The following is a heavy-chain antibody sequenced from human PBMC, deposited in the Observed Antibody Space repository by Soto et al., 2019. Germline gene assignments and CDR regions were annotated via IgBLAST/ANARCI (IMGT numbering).Heavy chain of an antibody. J-gene: IGHJ4*02. CDR2: ISGSGGST. CDR3: AKGFRKSTTVLRYFGPASLIDY. CDR1: GFTFSSYA. V-gene: IGHV3-23*01. Sequence: GGSLRLSCAASGFTFSSYAMSWVRQAPGKGLEWVSAISGSGGSTYYADSVKGRFTISRDNSKNTLYLQMNSLRAEDTALYYCAKGFRKSTTVLRYFGPASLIDYWGQGTLVTVSS. D-gene: IGHD3-9*01.